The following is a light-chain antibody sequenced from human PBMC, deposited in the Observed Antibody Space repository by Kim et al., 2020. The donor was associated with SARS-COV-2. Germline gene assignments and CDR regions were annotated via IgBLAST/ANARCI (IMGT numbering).Light chain of an antibody. V-gene: IGLV3-19*01. CDR2: GKN. CDR1: SLRSYY. CDR3: NSRESSANHWM. Sequence: SSELTQDPAVSVALGQTVRITCQGDSLRSYYASWYQQKPGQAPVLVFNGKNNRPSGIPDRFSGSYSGNTASLTITAAQAEDEADYYCNSRESSANHWMFGGGTQLTVL. J-gene: IGLJ3*02.